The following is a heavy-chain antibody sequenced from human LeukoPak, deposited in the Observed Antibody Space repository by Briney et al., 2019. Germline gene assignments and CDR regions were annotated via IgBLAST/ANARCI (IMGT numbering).Heavy chain of an antibody. V-gene: IGHV1-2*02. D-gene: IGHD1-26*01. Sequence: ASVKVSCKASGYTFTGYYMHWVRQAPGQGLEWMGWINPNSGGTNYAQKLQGRVTMTTDTSTSTAYMELRSLRSDDTAVYYCARDDQGDSGEHLDAFDIWGQGTMVTVSS. J-gene: IGHJ3*02. CDR2: INPNSGGT. CDR1: GYTFTGYY. CDR3: ARDDQGDSGEHLDAFDI.